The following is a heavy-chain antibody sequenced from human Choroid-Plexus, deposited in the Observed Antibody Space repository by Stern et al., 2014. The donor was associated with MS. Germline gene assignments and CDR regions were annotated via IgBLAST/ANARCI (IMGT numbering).Heavy chain of an antibody. Sequence: VQLLESGGGVVQPGRPLRLSCAASGFSFSRFGMHWVRQAPGKGLEWVALIAYDGNKDYADSVKGRFAISRDNSKNTLYLQMNSLRAEDTAVYYCAKDRQYLTFFFDFWGQGSLVTVSS. J-gene: IGHJ4*02. D-gene: IGHD2/OR15-2a*01. CDR1: GFSFSRFG. CDR3: AKDRQYLTFFFDF. V-gene: IGHV3-30*18. CDR2: IAYDGNK.